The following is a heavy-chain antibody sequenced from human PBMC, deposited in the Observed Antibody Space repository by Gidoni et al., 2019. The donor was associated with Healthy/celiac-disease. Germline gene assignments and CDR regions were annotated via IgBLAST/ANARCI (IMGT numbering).Heavy chain of an antibody. V-gene: IGHV1-46*01. D-gene: IGHD6-13*01. J-gene: IGHJ4*02. Sequence: QVQLVQSGAEVTKPGASVKVSCKASGSTFTSYYMLWVRQAPGQGLEWMGIINPSGGSTSYAQKFQGRVTMTRDTSTSTVYMELSSLRSEDTAVYYCARILTPQGPVSLAAAPFPDYWGQGTLVTVSS. CDR3: ARILTPQGPVSLAAAPFPDY. CDR1: GSTFTSYY. CDR2: INPSGGST.